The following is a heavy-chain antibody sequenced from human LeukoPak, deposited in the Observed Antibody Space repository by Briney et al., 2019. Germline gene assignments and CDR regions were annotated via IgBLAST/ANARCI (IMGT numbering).Heavy chain of an antibody. CDR1: GYVFTTYG. J-gene: IGHJ6*02. V-gene: IGHV1-18*01. CDR2: ISTGTGDT. D-gene: IGHD3-10*01. CDR3: ARAGAGALLIWFLGDGMDV. Sequence: ASVKVSCKASGYVFTTYGISWVREGPGQGLEWVGLISTGTGDTNYAQKFQDRVTMTIDTSANTAHMELRSLRSDDKAVYYCARAGAGALLIWFLGDGMDVWGQGTTVTVSS.